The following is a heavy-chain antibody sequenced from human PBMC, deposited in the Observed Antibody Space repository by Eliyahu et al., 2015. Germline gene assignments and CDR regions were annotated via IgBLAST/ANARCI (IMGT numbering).Heavy chain of an antibody. Sequence: QMQLVQSGAEVKKPGASIKVSCKASGYTFTDYYIHWVRQAPGQGLEWMGWINPNSGGTNYAQKFQGRVTMTRDTSISTAYMYLNSLTSDDTAVYYCATRNPATLGKKSLDYWGQGTLVTVSA. J-gene: IGHJ4*02. CDR3: ATRNPATLGKKSLDY. D-gene: IGHD2-2*01. V-gene: IGHV1-2*02. CDR1: GYTFTDYY. CDR2: INPNSGGT.